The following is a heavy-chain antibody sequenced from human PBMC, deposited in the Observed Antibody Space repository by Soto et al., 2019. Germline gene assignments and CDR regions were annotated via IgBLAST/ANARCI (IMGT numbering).Heavy chain of an antibody. Sequence: ASVKVSCKASGYTFTSYGISWVRQAPGQGFEWMGWISAYNGNTNYAQKLQGRVTMTTDTSTSTAYMELRSLRSDDTAVYYCARDYGSGSYHYYYGMDVWGQGTTVTVS. CDR3: ARDYGSGSYHYYYGMDV. J-gene: IGHJ6*02. D-gene: IGHD3-10*01. CDR2: ISAYNGNT. V-gene: IGHV1-18*01. CDR1: GYTFTSYG.